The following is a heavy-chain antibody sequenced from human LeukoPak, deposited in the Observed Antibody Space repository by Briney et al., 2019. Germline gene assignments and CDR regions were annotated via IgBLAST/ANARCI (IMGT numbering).Heavy chain of an antibody. CDR1: GFTFRNYG. V-gene: IGHV3-30*18. J-gene: IGHJ4*02. Sequence: GGSLRLSCVASGFTFRNYGMHWVRQVPGKAPECVAVVSFDASKTYYRDSVKGRFTISRDNSRKTLYLQMNSLRAEDTAVYFCAKGHYDYWSGYEVGYFDHWGQGTLVTVSS. CDR2: VSFDASKT. D-gene: IGHD3-3*01. CDR3: AKGHYDYWSGYEVGYFDH.